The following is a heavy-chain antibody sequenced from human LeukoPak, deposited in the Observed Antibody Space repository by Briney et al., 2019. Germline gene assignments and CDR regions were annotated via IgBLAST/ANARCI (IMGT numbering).Heavy chain of an antibody. CDR2: IISIFGTA. J-gene: IGHJ4*02. CDR3: ASRKVGASLAMVSPYYFDY. V-gene: IGHV1-69*06. D-gene: IGHD5-18*01. CDR1: GGTFSSYA. Sequence: GASVKVSCKASGGTFSSYAISWVRQAPGQGLEWMGGIISIFGTANYAQKFQGRVTITADKSTSTAYMELSSLRSEDTAVYYCASRKVGASLAMVSPYYFDYWGQGTLVTVSS.